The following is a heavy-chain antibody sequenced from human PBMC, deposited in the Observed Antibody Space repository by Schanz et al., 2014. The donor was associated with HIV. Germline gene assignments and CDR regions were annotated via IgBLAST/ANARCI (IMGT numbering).Heavy chain of an antibody. CDR2: ISVSGAST. CDR1: GLAFSNHA. CDR3: AKSLRKYDYYGMDV. Sequence: EVQLLESGGGLVQPGGSLRLSCTASGLAFSNHAMTWVRQAPGRGLEWLSAISVSGASTYYADSVKGRFTISRDNSKNTLYLQMNSLRAEDTAVYYCAKSLRKYDYYGMDVWGQGTTVTVSS. V-gene: IGHV3-23*01. J-gene: IGHJ6*02.